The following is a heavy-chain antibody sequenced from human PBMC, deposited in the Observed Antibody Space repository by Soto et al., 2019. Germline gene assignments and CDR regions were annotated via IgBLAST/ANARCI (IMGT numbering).Heavy chain of an antibody. CDR1: GYTLTELS. Sequence: ASVKVSCKVSGYTLTELSMHWVRQAPGKGLEWMGGFDPEDGETIYAQKFQGRVTMTEDTSTDTAYMELSSLRSEDTAVYYCATIGDYGRWGKGPFDYWGQGTLVTVSS. V-gene: IGHV1-24*01. CDR3: ATIGDYGRWGKGPFDY. D-gene: IGHD4-17*01. J-gene: IGHJ4*02. CDR2: FDPEDGET.